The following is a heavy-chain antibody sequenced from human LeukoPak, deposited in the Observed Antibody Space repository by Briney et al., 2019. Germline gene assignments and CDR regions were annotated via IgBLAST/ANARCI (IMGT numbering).Heavy chain of an antibody. Sequence: GASVKVSCNASGGTFSSYAISWVRQAPGQGLEWMGGIIPIFGTANYAQKFQGRVTITADESTSTAYMELSSLRSEDTAVYYCARNPNYGDYRFDYWGQGTLVTVSS. V-gene: IGHV1-69*13. J-gene: IGHJ4*02. CDR2: IIPIFGTA. CDR3: ARNPNYGDYRFDY. D-gene: IGHD4-17*01. CDR1: GGTFSSYA.